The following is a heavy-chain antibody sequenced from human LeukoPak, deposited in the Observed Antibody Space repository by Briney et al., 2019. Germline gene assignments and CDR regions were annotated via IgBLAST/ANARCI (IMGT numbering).Heavy chain of an antibody. CDR1: GGSISSSSYY. CDR2: IYYSGST. CDR3: ARGRTGGNY. V-gene: IGHV4-39*07. J-gene: IGHJ4*02. D-gene: IGHD3-16*01. Sequence: PSETLSLTCSVSGGSISSSSYYWGWIRQPPGKGLEWIGTIYYSGSTYYNPSLKSRVTISVDTSKNQFSLKPSSVTAADTAVYYCARGRTGGNYWGQGTLVTVSS.